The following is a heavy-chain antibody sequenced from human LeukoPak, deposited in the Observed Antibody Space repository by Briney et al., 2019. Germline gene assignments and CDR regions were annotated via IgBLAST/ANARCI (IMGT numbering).Heavy chain of an antibody. CDR3: ARVSAATAGALDY. V-gene: IGHV1-69*06. Sequence: ASVKVSCKASGGTFSSYAISWVRQAPGQGLEWMGGIIPIFGTANYAQKFQGRVTITADKSTSTAYMELSSLRSEDTAVYYYARVSAATAGALDYWGQGTLVTVSS. D-gene: IGHD6-13*01. J-gene: IGHJ4*02. CDR1: GGTFSSYA. CDR2: IIPIFGTA.